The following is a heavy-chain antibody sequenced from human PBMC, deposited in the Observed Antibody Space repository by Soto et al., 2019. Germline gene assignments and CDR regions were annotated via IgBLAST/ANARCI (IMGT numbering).Heavy chain of an antibody. CDR1: GFNFNSYT. CDR2: ISSSGYI. Sequence: PVGSLRLSCAASGFNFNSYTINCVRQAPGKRLEWLSSISSSGYIFSTDSVRGRFTISRDNAKNSVYLQINSLRAEDTAVYFCARDCSGGSCYPGMDVWGQGTTVTVSS. D-gene: IGHD2-15*01. J-gene: IGHJ6*01. V-gene: IGHV3-21*01. CDR3: ARDCSGGSCYPGMDV.